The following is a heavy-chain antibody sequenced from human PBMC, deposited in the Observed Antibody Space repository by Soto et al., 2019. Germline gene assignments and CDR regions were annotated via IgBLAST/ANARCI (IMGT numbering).Heavy chain of an antibody. CDR2: INSDGSRT. CDR1: GFTFSSYW. J-gene: IGHJ4*02. Sequence: PGGSLRLSCAASGFTFSSYWMHWVRQAPGKGLVWVSRINSDGSRTSYADSVKGRFTISRDNAKNTLYLQMNSLRAEDTAVYYCARDREGRDYGGNLNYWGQGILITVSP. D-gene: IGHD4-17*01. V-gene: IGHV3-74*01. CDR3: ARDREGRDYGGNLNY.